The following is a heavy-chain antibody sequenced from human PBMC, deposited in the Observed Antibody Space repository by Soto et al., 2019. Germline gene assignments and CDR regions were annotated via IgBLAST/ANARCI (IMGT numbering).Heavy chain of an antibody. CDR1: GYTFTSYG. CDR3: AIDVVVVPAAIIDPQYYGIDV. Sequence: QVQLVQSGDEVQKPGASVKVTCKASGYTFTSYGISWVRQAPGQGLEWMGWISAYNGNTNYAQKLQGRVTMTTDTSTSTAYMELSSLRSDDTAVYYCAIDVVVVPAAIIDPQYYGIDVWGQGTTSTVSS. CDR2: ISAYNGNT. J-gene: IGHJ6*02. V-gene: IGHV1-18*01. D-gene: IGHD2-2*01.